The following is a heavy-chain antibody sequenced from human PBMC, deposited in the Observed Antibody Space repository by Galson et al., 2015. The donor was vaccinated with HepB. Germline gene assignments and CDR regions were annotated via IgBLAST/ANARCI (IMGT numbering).Heavy chain of an antibody. Sequence: SLRLSCAASGFTFSSYAKHWVRQAPGKGLEWVAVISYDGSKKYYADSVKGRFTISRDKSKNTLYLQMNSLRPEDTAVYYCARDRQWLASYYNYGMDVWGQGTTVTVSS. D-gene: IGHD6-19*01. CDR2: ISYDGSKK. CDR1: GFTFSSYA. J-gene: IGHJ6*02. CDR3: ARDRQWLASYYNYGMDV. V-gene: IGHV3-30*04.